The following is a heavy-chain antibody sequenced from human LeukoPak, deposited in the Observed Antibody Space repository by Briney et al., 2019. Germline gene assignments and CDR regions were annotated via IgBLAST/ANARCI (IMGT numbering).Heavy chain of an antibody. CDR1: GGSFSGYY. J-gene: IGHJ5*02. D-gene: IGHD3-9*01. CDR3: ARPLWDILTGTVSVWFDP. Sequence: PSETLSLTCAVYGGSFSGYYCSWIRQPPGKGLEWIGEINHSGSTNYNPPLKSRVTISVDTSKNQFSLKLSSVTAADTAVYYCARPLWDILTGTVSVWFDPWGQGTLVTVSS. CDR2: INHSGST. V-gene: IGHV4-34*01.